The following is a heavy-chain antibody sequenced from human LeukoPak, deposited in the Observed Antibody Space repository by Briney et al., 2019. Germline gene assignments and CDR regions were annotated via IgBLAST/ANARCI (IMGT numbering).Heavy chain of an antibody. CDR1: GYTFTSYD. CDR3: ARGTEQWLDNWFDP. Sequence: GASVKVSCKASGYTFTSYDINWVRQATGRGLEWMGWMNPNSGNTGYAQKFQGRVTMTRNTSISTAYMELSSLRSEDTAVYYCARGTEQWLDNWFDPWGQGTLVTVSS. D-gene: IGHD6-19*01. V-gene: IGHV1-8*01. CDR2: MNPNSGNT. J-gene: IGHJ5*02.